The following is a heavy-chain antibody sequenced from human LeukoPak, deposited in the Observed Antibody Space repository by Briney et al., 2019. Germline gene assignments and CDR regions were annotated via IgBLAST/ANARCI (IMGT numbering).Heavy chain of an antibody. CDR3: ARDFAIAAAGTNAPLYGMDL. Sequence: GGSLRLSCAASGFTFSSYGMHWVRQAPGKGLEWVAVIWYDGSNKYYADSVKGRFTISRDNSKNTLHLQMNSLRAEDTAVYYCARDFAIAAAGTNAPLYGMDLWGKGTTVTVSS. CDR2: IWYDGSNK. V-gene: IGHV3-33*01. D-gene: IGHD6-13*01. CDR1: GFTFSSYG. J-gene: IGHJ6*04.